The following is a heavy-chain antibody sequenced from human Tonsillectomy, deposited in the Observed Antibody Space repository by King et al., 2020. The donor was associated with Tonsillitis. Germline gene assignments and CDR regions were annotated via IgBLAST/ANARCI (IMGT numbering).Heavy chain of an antibody. CDR2: IYTSGST. CDR3: ARGREVRHHRRTGLWSSSWSENGASYYYYSMDD. J-gene: IGHJ6*02. D-gene: IGHD6-13*01. CDR1: GGSISNYY. Sequence: QLQESGPGLVKPSETLSLICTVSGGSISNYYWSWIRQPAGKGLEWIGRIYTSGSTNYNPSLKSRVTMSLDTSKNQLSLKLSSVTAADTAVYYCARGREVRHHRRTGLWSSSWSENGASYYYYSMDDWGQGTTVTVSS. V-gene: IGHV4-4*07.